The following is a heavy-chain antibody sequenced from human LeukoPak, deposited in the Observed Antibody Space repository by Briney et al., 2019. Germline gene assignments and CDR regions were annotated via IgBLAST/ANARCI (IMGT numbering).Heavy chain of an antibody. CDR2: ISAYNGNT. V-gene: IGHV1-18*01. D-gene: IGHD6-13*01. CDR1: GYTFTSYG. J-gene: IGHJ6*02. Sequence: ASVMVSCKASGYTFTSYGISWVRQAPGQGLEWMGWISAYNGNTNYAQKLQGRVTMTTDTSTSTAYMELRSLRSDDTAVYYCARDQMGLAAADYYYYGMDVWGQGTTVTVSS. CDR3: ARDQMGLAAADYYYYGMDV.